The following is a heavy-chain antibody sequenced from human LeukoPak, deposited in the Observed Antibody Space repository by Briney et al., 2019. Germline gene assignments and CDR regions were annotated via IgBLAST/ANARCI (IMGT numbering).Heavy chain of an antibody. CDR1: RFTFSNYA. V-gene: IGHV3-33*06. CDR2: IWYDGSNK. CDR3: AKDRQHSSSWVDY. Sequence: GGSLRLSCAASRFTFSNYAMNWIRQAPGKGLEWVAVIWYDGSNKYYADSVKGRFTISRDNSKNTLYLQMNSLRAEDTAVYYCAKDRQHSSSWVDYWGQGTLVTVSS. D-gene: IGHD6-13*01. J-gene: IGHJ4*02.